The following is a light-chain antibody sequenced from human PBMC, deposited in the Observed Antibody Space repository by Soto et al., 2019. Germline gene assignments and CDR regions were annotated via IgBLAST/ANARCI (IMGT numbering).Light chain of an antibody. J-gene: IGKJ1*01. CDR1: QDISNW. CDR3: QQANTFPWT. Sequence: DIPMTQSPSSVSASVGDRVTITCRASQDISNWLVWYQQKPGKAPKLLIYAASSLQSGVPSRFSGRGSGTDFTLTISRLQPEDFATVYCQQANTFPWTFGQGTKVEIK. V-gene: IGKV1-12*02. CDR2: AAS.